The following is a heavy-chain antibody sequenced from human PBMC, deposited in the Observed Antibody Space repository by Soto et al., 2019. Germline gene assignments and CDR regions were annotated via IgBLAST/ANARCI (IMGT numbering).Heavy chain of an antibody. J-gene: IGHJ4*02. Sequence: QVQLQESGPGLVKPSETLSLTCTVSGGSISSYYWSWIRQPPGKGLEWIGYIYYSGSTNYNPSLKSRVTISVDTSKNQFSLKLSSVTAADTAVYFCARVRTGHVDYWGQGTLVTVSS. D-gene: IGHD1-1*01. V-gene: IGHV4-59*08. CDR2: IYYSGST. CDR3: ARVRTGHVDY. CDR1: GGSISSYY.